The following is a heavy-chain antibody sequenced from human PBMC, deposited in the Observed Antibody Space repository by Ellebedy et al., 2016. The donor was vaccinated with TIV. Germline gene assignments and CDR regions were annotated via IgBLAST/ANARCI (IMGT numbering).Heavy chain of an antibody. D-gene: IGHD3-10*01. V-gene: IGHV3-48*01. J-gene: IGHJ3*02. Sequence: GGSLRLSXAASGFTFSTYWMNWVRQAPGKGLEWVSYISSSSNTIYYADSVKGRFTISRDNSKNTLYLQMNSLRAEDTAVYYCAKDGTPAYYYGSGKSAFDIWGQGTMVTVSS. CDR3: AKDGTPAYYYGSGKSAFDI. CDR2: ISSSSNTI. CDR1: GFTFSTYW.